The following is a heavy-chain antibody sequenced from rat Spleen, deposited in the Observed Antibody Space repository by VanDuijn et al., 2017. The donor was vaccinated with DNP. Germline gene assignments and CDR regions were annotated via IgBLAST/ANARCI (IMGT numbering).Heavy chain of an antibody. Sequence: EVQLVESGGGLVQPGRSLKLSCAASGFTFSDYNMAWVRQAPKKGLEWVAAISPRGSRTYYPDSVKGRFTISRDDAKSSLYLQMNSLKSEDTATYYCARGSTSIYWYFDFWGPGTMVTVSS. J-gene: IGHJ1*01. D-gene: IGHD3-1*01. CDR1: GFTFSDYN. V-gene: IGHV5-7*01. CDR2: ISPRGSRT. CDR3: ARGSTSIYWYFDF.